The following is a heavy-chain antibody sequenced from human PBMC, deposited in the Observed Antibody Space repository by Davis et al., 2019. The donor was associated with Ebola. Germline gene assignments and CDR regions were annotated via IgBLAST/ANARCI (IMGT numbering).Heavy chain of an antibody. V-gene: IGHV3-7*03. J-gene: IGHJ3*02. CDR1: GFTFSSYW. CDR2: IKQDGSEK. Sequence: PGGSLRLSCAASGFTFSSYWMSWVRQAPGKGLEWVANIKQDGSEKYYVDSVKGRFTISRDNAKNSLYLQMNSLRAEDTAVYYCARVGRIAARPALGSDIWGQGTMVTVSS. D-gene: IGHD6-6*01. CDR3: ARVGRIAARPALGSDI.